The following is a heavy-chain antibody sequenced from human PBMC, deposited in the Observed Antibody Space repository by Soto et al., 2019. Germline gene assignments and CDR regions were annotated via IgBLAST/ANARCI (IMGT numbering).Heavy chain of an antibody. CDR3: ARLWFGELNDAFDI. V-gene: IGHV1-69*02. Sequence: SVKVSCKASGGTFSSYTISWVRQAPGQGLEWMGRIIPILGIANYAQKFQGRVTITADKSTSTAYMGLSSLRSEDTAVYYCARLWFGELNDAFDIWGQGTMVTVPS. CDR1: GGTFSSYT. CDR2: IIPILGIA. D-gene: IGHD3-10*01. J-gene: IGHJ3*02.